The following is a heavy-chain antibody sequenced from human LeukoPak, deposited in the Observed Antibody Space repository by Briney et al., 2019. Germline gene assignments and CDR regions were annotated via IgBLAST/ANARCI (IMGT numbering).Heavy chain of an antibody. CDR2: IYYSGRT. CDR1: GGSISSGDYY. Sequence: SETLSLSCTVSGGSISSGDYYWSWIRQPPGKGLEWIGYIYYSGRTYYNPSLKSRVTMSVDTSKNQISLKMNSVTAADTAVYYCARDGGAYYYDSSGYLLIWGQGTMVTVSS. CDR3: ARDGGAYYYDSSGYLLI. J-gene: IGHJ3*02. D-gene: IGHD3-22*01. V-gene: IGHV4-30-4*01.